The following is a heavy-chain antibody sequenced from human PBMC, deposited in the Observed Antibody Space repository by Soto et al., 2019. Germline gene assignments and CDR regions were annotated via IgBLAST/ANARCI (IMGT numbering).Heavy chain of an antibody. CDR2: IYWDGDK. V-gene: IGHV2-5*02. CDR3: AHKPNDAFDV. J-gene: IGHJ3*01. Sequence: SRPTLVNPTQTLTLTCTFSGFSLSTSGVGVGWIRQPPGKALECLALIYWDGDKRYSPSLKSRLTINKDTSKNQVVLTITNMDPVDSGTYYCAHKPNDAFDVWGQGTMVTVSS. CDR1: GFSLSTSGVG.